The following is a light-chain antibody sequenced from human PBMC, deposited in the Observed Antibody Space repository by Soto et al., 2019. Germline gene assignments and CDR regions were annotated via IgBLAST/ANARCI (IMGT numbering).Light chain of an antibody. J-gene: IGLJ3*02. V-gene: IGLV2-14*01. CDR3: SSYTSSSTLGV. CDR1: SSDVGGYNY. Sequence: QSVLTQPASVSGSPGQSITISCTGTSSDVGGYNYVSWYQQHPGKAPKLMIYEVSNRPSGVSNRFSGSKSGNTASQTISGLQAEDEADYYCSSYTSSSTLGVFGGGTKLTVL. CDR2: EVS.